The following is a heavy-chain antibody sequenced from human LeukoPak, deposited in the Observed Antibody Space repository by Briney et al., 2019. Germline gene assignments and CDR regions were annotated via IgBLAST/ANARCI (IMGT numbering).Heavy chain of an antibody. CDR2: IVVGSGNT. V-gene: IGHV1-58*01. CDR1: GYTFTSSA. CDR3: AANKPYSGSVDFDY. J-gene: IGHJ4*02. Sequence: SVKVSCKASGYTFTSSAVQWVRQARGQRLEWIGWIVVGSGNTNYAQKFQERVTITRDMSTSTAYMELSSLRSEDTAVYYCAANKPYSGSVDFDYWGQGTLVTVSS. D-gene: IGHD1-26*01.